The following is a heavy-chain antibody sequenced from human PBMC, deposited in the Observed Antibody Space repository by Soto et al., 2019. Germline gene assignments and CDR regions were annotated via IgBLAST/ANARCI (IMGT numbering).Heavy chain of an antibody. V-gene: IGHV3-33*01. CDR1: GFKFRNYA. CDR3: ARAHTMMILDRFDP. D-gene: IGHD3-22*01. Sequence: GGSLRLSCAASGFKFRNYAIHWVRQAPGKGLEWLAVIWFDGSKKYYADSVKGRFTISRDNSKNTVYLDMNSLTADASGVFYCARAHTMMILDRFDPWGHGTLVTVSS. J-gene: IGHJ5*02. CDR2: IWFDGSKK.